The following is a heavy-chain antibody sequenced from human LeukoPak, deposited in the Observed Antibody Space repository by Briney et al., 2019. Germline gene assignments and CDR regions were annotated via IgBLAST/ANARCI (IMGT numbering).Heavy chain of an antibody. CDR3: SRDSKEYYDSRGYYSVPDH. V-gene: IGHV3-7*01. D-gene: IGHD3-22*01. CDR2: IKQDGSEK. J-gene: IGHJ4*02. Sequence: PGGSLRLSCAASGFTFSSYWMSWVRQAPGKGLEWVANIKQDGSEKYYVDSVKGRFTISRDNAKNSLFLQMNSLRDEDTAVYYCSRDSKEYYDSRGYYSVPDHWGQGTLVTVSS. CDR1: GFTFSSYW.